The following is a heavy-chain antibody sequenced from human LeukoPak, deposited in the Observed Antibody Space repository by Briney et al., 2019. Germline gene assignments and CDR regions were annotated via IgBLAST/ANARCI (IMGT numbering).Heavy chain of an antibody. V-gene: IGHV3-23*01. D-gene: IGHD2/OR15-2a*01. Sequence: GSLRLSCAASGFNFSNYAISWVRQAPGKGLEWVSAISGSGGSTYYADSVKGRFTISRDNSKNTLYLQMNSPRAEDTAVYYCAKDLPFTYYFDYWGQGTLVTVSS. CDR2: ISGSGGST. CDR3: AKDLPFTYYFDY. CDR1: GFNFSNYA. J-gene: IGHJ4*02.